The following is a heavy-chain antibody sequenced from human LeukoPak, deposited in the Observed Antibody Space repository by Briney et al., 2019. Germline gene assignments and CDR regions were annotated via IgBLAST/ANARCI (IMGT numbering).Heavy chain of an antibody. CDR2: ISSSSSYI. CDR1: GFTFSSYS. V-gene: IGHV3-21*01. D-gene: IGHD3-9*01. J-gene: IGHJ5*02. CDR3: ASPYYDILTGYGHSP. Sequence: GGSLRLSCAASGFTFSSYSMNWVRQAPGKGLEWVSSISSSSSYIYYADSVKGRFTISRDNAKNSLYLQMNSLRAEDTAVYYCASPYYDILTGYGHSPWGQGTLVTVFS.